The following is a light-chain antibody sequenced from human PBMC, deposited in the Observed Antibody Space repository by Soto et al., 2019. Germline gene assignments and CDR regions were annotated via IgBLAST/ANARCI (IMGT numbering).Light chain of an antibody. J-gene: IGKJ4*01. V-gene: IGKV1-27*01. Sequence: DIQLTQSPSSLSASVGDRVTITFRWSQGISSYLNWYRQKPGKVPRLLIYSASNLQSGVPSRFSGSGSGTDFTLTISSLQSEDFAVYYCQQYNNWPLTFGGGTKVDIK. CDR3: QQYNNWPLT. CDR2: SAS. CDR1: QGISSY.